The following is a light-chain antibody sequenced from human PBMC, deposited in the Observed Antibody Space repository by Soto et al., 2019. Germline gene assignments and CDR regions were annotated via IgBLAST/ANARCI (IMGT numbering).Light chain of an antibody. J-gene: IGKJ1*01. CDR1: QNISRF. Sequence: DIQMTQSPSSLSASVGDRVTITCRSSQNISRFLNWYQQKQGRAPNLLIYGVSTLQVGVPSRVSGSGFGTDFSLTISSLQPADFGTYFCQQSYNSPLTFGQGTKVDIK. CDR2: GVS. CDR3: QQSYNSPLT. V-gene: IGKV1-39*01.